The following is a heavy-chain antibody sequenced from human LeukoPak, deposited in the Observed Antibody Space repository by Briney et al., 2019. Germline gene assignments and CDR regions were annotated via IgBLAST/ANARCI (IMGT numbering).Heavy chain of an antibody. CDR2: INPSGGST. V-gene: IGHV1-46*01. CDR1: GGTFSSYA. CDR3: ARDRVRYCSGGSCYPYYYYGMDV. D-gene: IGHD2-15*01. Sequence: ASVKVSCKASGGTFSSYAISWVRQPPGQGLEWMGIINPSGGSTSYAQKFQGRVTMTRDTSTSTVYMELSSLRSEDTAVYYCARDRVRYCSGGSCYPYYYYGMDVWGQGTTVTVSS. J-gene: IGHJ6*02.